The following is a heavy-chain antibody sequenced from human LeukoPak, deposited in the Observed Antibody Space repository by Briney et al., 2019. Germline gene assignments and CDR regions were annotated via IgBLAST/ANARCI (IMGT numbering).Heavy chain of an antibody. CDR3: ARARNYYYYMDV. J-gene: IGHJ6*03. V-gene: IGHV4-59*11. CDR2: IYYSGST. CDR1: GGSFSSHY. Sequence: PSETLSLTCAVYGGSFSSHYWSWIRQPPGKGLEWIGYIYYSGSTNYNPSLKSRVTISVDTSKNQFSLKLSSVTAADTAVYYCARARNYYYYMDVWGKGTTVTVSS.